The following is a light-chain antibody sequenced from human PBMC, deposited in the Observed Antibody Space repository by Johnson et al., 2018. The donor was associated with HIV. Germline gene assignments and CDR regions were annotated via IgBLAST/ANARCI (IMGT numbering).Light chain of an antibody. J-gene: IGLJ1*01. Sequence: QSVLTQPPSVSAAPGQKVTISCSGSSSNIGNNYVSWYQQLPGTAPKLLIYDNNKRPSGIPDRFSGSKSGTSATLGITGLQTGDEADYYCETWDSSLSGVFGTGPTVTVL. V-gene: IGLV1-51*01. CDR2: DNN. CDR3: ETWDSSLSGV. CDR1: SSNIGNNY.